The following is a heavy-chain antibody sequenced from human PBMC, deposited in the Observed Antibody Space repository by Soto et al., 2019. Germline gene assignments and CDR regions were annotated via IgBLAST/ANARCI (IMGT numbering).Heavy chain of an antibody. Sequence: QVQLVQSGAEVKKPGASVKLSCKASGYTFTNYAIHWVRQAPGQRLEWMGWINAGNGDTRYSQKFQGRVAITRDTSASTCYVEVSSLTSEDTAVYQCARGSASGWPFDHWGQGTLVTVSS. CDR1: GYTFTNYA. CDR2: INAGNGDT. J-gene: IGHJ4*02. V-gene: IGHV1-3*01. CDR3: ARGSASGWPFDH. D-gene: IGHD6-19*01.